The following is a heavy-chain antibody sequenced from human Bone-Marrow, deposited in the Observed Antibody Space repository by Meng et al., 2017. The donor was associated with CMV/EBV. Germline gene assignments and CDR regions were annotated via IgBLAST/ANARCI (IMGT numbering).Heavy chain of an antibody. Sequence: GESLKISCVVSGLTFSNIWMSWVRQAPGKGLEWVGRIRSKTDGGTIDYAAPVKGRFTISRDDSKNTLYLQMNSLRAEDTAVYYCAKDGCSGGSCYSYFDYWGQGTLVTVSS. CDR1: GLTFSNIW. D-gene: IGHD2-15*01. CDR2: IRSKTDGGTI. V-gene: IGHV3-15*01. J-gene: IGHJ4*02. CDR3: AKDGCSGGSCYSYFDY.